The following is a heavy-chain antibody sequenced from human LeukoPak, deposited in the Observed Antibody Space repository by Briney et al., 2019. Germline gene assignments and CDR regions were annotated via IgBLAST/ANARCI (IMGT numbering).Heavy chain of an antibody. CDR3: VRQSGVGATDP. CDR2: IYYTGSP. D-gene: IGHD1-26*01. J-gene: IGHJ5*02. V-gene: IGHV4-39*01. CDR1: GGSITSGTYY. Sequence: SETLSLTCTVSGGSITSGTYYWGWIRQPPGKGLEWIGSIYYTGSPYYNPSLQSRVTISLDTSKNQFSLTLSSVTAADTAVYYCVRQSGVGATDPWGQGTLVTVSS.